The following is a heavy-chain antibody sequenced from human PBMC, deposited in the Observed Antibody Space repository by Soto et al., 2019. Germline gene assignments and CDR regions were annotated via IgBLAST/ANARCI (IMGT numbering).Heavy chain of an antibody. CDR1: GFTFSNAR. V-gene: IGHV3-15*01. Sequence: EVQLVESGGGLVKPGGSLRLSCAASGFTFSNARMSWVHQAPGKGLEWVGRIKTNGDGGTTDYASPVKGRFTISRDDSKNTLYLQMNSLKTEDTALYYCTTLTGANWGQGTLVTVSS. CDR2: IKTNGDGGTT. J-gene: IGHJ4*02. CDR3: TTLTGAN. D-gene: IGHD3-10*01.